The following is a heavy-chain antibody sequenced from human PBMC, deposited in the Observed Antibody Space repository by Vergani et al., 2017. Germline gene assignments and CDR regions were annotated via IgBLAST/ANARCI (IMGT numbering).Heavy chain of an antibody. CDR2: IGTAGDT. V-gene: IGHV3-13*01. CDR3: AKDTLEAVYFDY. CDR1: GFTFSTYD. J-gene: IGHJ4*02. D-gene: IGHD5-24*01. Sequence: EVQLVESGGGLVQPGGSLRLSCAASGFTFSTYDMHWVRQATGKGLEWVSAIGTAGDTYYPGSVKGRFTISRENAKDTLYLQMNSLRADDTAVYYCAKDTLEAVYFDYWGQGTLVTVSS.